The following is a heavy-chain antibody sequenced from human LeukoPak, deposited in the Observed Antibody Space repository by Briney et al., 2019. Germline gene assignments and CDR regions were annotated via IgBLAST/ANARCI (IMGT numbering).Heavy chain of an antibody. CDR3: ARGGYYDILTGYQIDY. D-gene: IGHD3-9*01. CDR2: ISAYNGNT. J-gene: IGHJ4*02. Sequence: GASVKVSCKASGYTFTSYGISWVRQAPGQGLEWIGWISAYNGNTNYAQKLQGRVTMTTDTSTSTAYMELRSLRSDDTAVYYCARGGYYDILTGYQIDYWGQGTLVTVSS. V-gene: IGHV1-18*01. CDR1: GYTFTSYG.